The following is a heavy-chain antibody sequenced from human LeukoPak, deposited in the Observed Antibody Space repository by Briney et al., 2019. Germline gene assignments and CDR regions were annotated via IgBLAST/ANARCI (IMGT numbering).Heavy chain of an antibody. J-gene: IGHJ3*02. D-gene: IGHD3-10*01. Sequence: ASVKVSCKASGYTFTSYGISWVRQAPGQGLEWMGWISAYNGNTNYAQKLQGRVTMTTDTSTSTAYMELRSLRSDDTAVYYCARDRALMVRGVITRLDAFDIWGQGTMVTVSS. CDR2: ISAYNGNT. CDR1: GYTFTSYG. V-gene: IGHV1-18*01. CDR3: ARDRALMVRGVITRLDAFDI.